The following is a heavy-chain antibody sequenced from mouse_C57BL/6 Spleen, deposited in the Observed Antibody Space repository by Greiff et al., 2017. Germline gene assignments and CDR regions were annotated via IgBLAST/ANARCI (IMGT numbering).Heavy chain of an antibody. CDR3: ARRDETWFAY. CDR2: ISSGSSTI. Sequence: EVKLMESGGGLVKPGGSLKLSCAASGFTFSDYGMHWVRQAPEKGLEWVAYISSGSSTIYYADTVKGRFTISRDNAKNTLFLQMTSLRSEDTAMYYCARRDETWFAYWGQGTLVTVSA. V-gene: IGHV5-17*01. J-gene: IGHJ3*01. D-gene: IGHD3-3*01. CDR1: GFTFSDYG.